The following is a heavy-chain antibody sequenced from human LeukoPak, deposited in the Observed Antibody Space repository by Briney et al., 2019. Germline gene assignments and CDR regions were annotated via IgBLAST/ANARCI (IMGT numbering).Heavy chain of an antibody. D-gene: IGHD3-9*01. Sequence: ASVKVSCKASGYTFTSYAMNWVRQAPGQGLEWMGWINTNTGNPTYAQGFTGRFVFSLDTSVSTAYLQISSLKAEDTAVYYCARVGSRVLRYSPLDFDYWGQGTLVTVSS. J-gene: IGHJ4*02. CDR2: INTNTGNP. CDR1: GYTFTSYA. V-gene: IGHV7-4-1*02. CDR3: ARVGSRVLRYSPLDFDY.